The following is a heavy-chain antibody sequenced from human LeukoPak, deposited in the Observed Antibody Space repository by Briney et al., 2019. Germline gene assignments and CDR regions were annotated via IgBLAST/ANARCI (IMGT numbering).Heavy chain of an antibody. CDR2: IYYSGST. V-gene: IGHV4-61*01. CDR1: GYSISSGYY. CDR3: ARAAVTNSGNWFDP. D-gene: IGHD4-17*01. J-gene: IGHJ5*02. Sequence: SETLSLTCTVSGYSISSGYYWSWIRQPPGKGLEWIGYIYYSGSTNYNPSLKSRVTISVDTSKNQFSLKLSSVTAADTAVYYCARAAVTNSGNWFDPWGQGTLVTVSS.